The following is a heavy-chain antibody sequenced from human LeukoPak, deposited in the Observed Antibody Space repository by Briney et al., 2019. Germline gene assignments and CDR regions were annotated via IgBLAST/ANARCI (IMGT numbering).Heavy chain of an antibody. J-gene: IGHJ6*02. V-gene: IGHV3-23*01. CDR2: ISDSGANK. CDR3: AKDVRVGGGGMDV. CDR1: GFTFSTYA. Sequence: GGSLRLSCAASGFTFSTYAMNWVRQAPGKGLEWVSLISDSGANKDYAASVKGRFTISRDNSKNTLSLQMNSLRPEDTAVYYCAKDVRVGGGGMDVWGQGTPVTVSS. D-gene: IGHD1-26*01.